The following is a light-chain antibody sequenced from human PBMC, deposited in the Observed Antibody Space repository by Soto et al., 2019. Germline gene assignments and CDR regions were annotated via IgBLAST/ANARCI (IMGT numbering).Light chain of an antibody. J-gene: IGKJ1*01. CDR1: QSVLFRSNNKNY. Sequence: DIVMTQSPDSLAVSLGERATINCKSSQSVLFRSNNKNYLAWYQQKPGQPPKLLIYWASTRESGVPDRFSGSGSGTDFPLTISSLLAEDVEVYYCQQYYTTPTWTFGQGTKVEIK. CDR2: WAS. V-gene: IGKV4-1*01. CDR3: QQYYTTPTWT.